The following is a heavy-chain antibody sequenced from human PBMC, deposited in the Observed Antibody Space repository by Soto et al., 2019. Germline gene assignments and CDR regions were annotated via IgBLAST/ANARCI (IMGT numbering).Heavy chain of an antibody. CDR2: INSDGSST. J-gene: IGHJ5*02. CDR3: ARVAPYYYDSSGYYYDAYWFDP. Sequence: GGSLILSCAASGFTFSSYWMHWVRQAPGKGLVWVSRINSDGSSTSYADSVKGRFTISRDNAKNTLYLQMNSLRAEDTAVYYCARVAPYYYDSSGYYYDAYWFDPWGQGTLVTVSS. D-gene: IGHD3-22*01. CDR1: GFTFSSYW. V-gene: IGHV3-74*01.